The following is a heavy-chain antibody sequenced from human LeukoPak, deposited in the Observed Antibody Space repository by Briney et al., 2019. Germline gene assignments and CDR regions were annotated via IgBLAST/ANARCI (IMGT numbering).Heavy chain of an antibody. CDR2: IYYSGST. J-gene: IGHJ6*02. CDR3: ARARYDFWSNYYYGMDV. Sequence: SQTLSLTCTVSGGSISSGDYYWSWIRQPPGKGLEWIGYIYYSGSTYYNPSLKSRVTISVDTSKNQFSLKLSSVTAADTAVYYCARARYDFWSNYYYGMDVRGQGTTVTVSS. D-gene: IGHD3-3*01. V-gene: IGHV4-30-4*01. CDR1: GGSISSGDYY.